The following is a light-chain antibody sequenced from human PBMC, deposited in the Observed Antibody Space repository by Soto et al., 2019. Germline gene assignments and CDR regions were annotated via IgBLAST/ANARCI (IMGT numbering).Light chain of an antibody. J-gene: IGLJ3*02. CDR2: EVS. CDR3: SSYTTSSTWV. V-gene: IGLV2-14*01. CDR1: SSDVGGYNY. Sequence: QSVLTQPASVSGSPGQSITISRTGTSSDVGGYNYVSWYQQHPGKAPKLIIYEVSNRPSGVSNRFSGSKSGNTASLTISGLQAEDEADYYCSSYTTSSTWVFGGGTKLTVL.